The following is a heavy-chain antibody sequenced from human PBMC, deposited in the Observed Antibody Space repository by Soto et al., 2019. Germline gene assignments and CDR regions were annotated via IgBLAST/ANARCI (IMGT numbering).Heavy chain of an antibody. CDR3: ASSVQGKQLAPGY. V-gene: IGHV3-33*01. J-gene: IGHJ4*02. D-gene: IGHD6-6*01. CDR2: IWYDGSNK. CDR1: GFTFSSYG. Sequence: QVQLVESGGGVVQPGRSLRLSCAASGFTFSSYGRHWVRQAPGKGLEWVAVIWYDGSNKYYADSVKGRFTISRDNSRNTLYLQMDSLRAEDTAVYYCASSVQGKQLAPGYWGQGTLVTVSS.